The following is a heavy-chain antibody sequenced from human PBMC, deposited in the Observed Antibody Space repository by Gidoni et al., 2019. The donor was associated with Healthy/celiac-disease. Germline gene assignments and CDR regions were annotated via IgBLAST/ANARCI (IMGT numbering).Heavy chain of an antibody. V-gene: IGHV1-8*01. Sequence: QVQLVQSGAEVTKPGASVRVSCKASGYTFTSSDINWVRQATGQGLEWMGWMNPNSGNTGYAQKFQGRVTMTRNTSISTAYMELSSLRSEDTAVYYCARGREYRAVAGTIGYYYYGMDVWGQGTTVTVSS. D-gene: IGHD6-19*01. CDR3: ARGREYRAVAGTIGYYYYGMDV. CDR2: MNPNSGNT. J-gene: IGHJ6*02. CDR1: GYTFTSSD.